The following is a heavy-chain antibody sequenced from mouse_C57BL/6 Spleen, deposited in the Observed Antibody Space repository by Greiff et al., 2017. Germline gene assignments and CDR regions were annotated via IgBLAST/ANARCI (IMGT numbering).Heavy chain of an antibody. D-gene: IGHD1-1*01. Sequence: DVQLVESGPELVKPGASVKIPCKASGYTFTDYNMDWVKQSHGKSLEWIGDINPNNGGTIYNQKFKGKATLTVDKSSSTAYMELRSLTSEDTAVYYCARRDYGSSYWYFDVWGTGTTVTVSS. CDR2: INPNNGGT. V-gene: IGHV1-18*01. J-gene: IGHJ1*03. CDR3: ARRDYGSSYWYFDV. CDR1: GYTFTDYN.